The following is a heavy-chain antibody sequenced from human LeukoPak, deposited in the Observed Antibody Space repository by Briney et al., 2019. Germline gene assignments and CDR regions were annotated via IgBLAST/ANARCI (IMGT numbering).Heavy chain of an antibody. D-gene: IGHD6-6*01. J-gene: IGHJ4*02. CDR1: GYTFTNYG. Sequence: VSVKVSHKASGYTFTNYGISWVRQAPGQGLEWMAWINPYNGDTNFAQKLQGRVTVTTDTSTSTAYMELRSLRSDDTAVYYCARDLRSSSVYYFDYWGQGNLVSVSS. CDR3: ARDLRSSSVYYFDY. V-gene: IGHV1-18*01. CDR2: INPYNGDT.